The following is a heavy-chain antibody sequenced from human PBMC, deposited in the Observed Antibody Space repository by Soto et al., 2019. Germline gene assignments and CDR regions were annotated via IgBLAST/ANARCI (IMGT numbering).Heavy chain of an antibody. CDR3: ARPRKSYGGLFDY. D-gene: IGHD5-18*01. CDR2: ISYDGSNK. Sequence: QVQLVESGGGVVQPGRSQRLSCAASGFTFSSYAMHWVRQAPGKGLEWVAVISYDGSNKYYADSVKGRFTISRDNSKNTLYLQMNSLRAEDTAVYYCARPRKSYGGLFDYWGQGTLVTVSS. J-gene: IGHJ4*02. V-gene: IGHV3-30-3*01. CDR1: GFTFSSYA.